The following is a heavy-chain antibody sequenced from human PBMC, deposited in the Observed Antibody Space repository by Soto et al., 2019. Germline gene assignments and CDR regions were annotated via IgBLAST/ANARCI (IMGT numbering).Heavy chain of an antibody. CDR3: ASRRGDSSGYYYGAFDI. J-gene: IGHJ3*02. V-gene: IGHV1-18*01. CDR1: GYTFTSYG. D-gene: IGHD3-22*01. CDR2: ISAYNGNT. Sequence: ASVKVSCKASGYTFTSYGISWVRQAPGQGIERMGWISAYNGNTNYAQKLQGRVTMTTDTSTSTAYMELRSLRSDDTAVYYCASRRGDSSGYYYGAFDIWGQGTIVTVS.